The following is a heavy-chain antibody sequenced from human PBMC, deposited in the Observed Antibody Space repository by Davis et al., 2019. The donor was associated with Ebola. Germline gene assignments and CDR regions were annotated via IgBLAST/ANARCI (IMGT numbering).Heavy chain of an antibody. J-gene: IGHJ6*03. D-gene: IGHD2-21*01. Sequence: PGGSLRLSCAASGFTFSSYAMHWVRQAPGKGLEWVAVISYDGSNKYYADSVKGRFTISRDNSKNTLYLQMNSLRAEDTAVYYCAKDSTVMVIPQGYMDVWGKGTTVTVSS. CDR3: AKDSTVMVIPQGYMDV. CDR1: GFTFSSYA. V-gene: IGHV3-30-3*01. CDR2: ISYDGSNK.